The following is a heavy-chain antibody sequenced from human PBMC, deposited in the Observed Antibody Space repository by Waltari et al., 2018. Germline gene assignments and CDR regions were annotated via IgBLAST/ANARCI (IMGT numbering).Heavy chain of an antibody. CDR2: IYSGGST. Sequence: EVQLVESGGGLIQPGGSLRLSCAASGFIVIINYMSWVRQAPGRGLEWVSLIYSGGSTYYADSVKGRFTISRDNSKNTLYLQMDSLSVEDTAVYYCARWQQWPVRAFDYWGQGTLVTVSS. CDR3: ARWQQWPVRAFDY. J-gene: IGHJ4*02. D-gene: IGHD6-19*01. V-gene: IGHV3-53*01. CDR1: GFIVIINY.